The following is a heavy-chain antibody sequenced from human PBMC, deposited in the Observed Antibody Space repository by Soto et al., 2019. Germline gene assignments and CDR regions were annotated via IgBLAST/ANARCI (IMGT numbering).Heavy chain of an antibody. CDR1: GYTFTSYA. Sequence: QVQLVQSGAEVKKPGASVKVSCKASGYTFTSYAMHWVRQAPGQRLEWMGWINAGNGNTKYSQKFQGRVTITRDTSASTAYMEPSSLRSEDTAVYYCARGGIYCSGGSCYDVWYFDLWGRGTLVTVSS. CDR2: INAGNGNT. J-gene: IGHJ2*01. V-gene: IGHV1-3*01. CDR3: ARGGIYCSGGSCYDVWYFDL. D-gene: IGHD2-15*01.